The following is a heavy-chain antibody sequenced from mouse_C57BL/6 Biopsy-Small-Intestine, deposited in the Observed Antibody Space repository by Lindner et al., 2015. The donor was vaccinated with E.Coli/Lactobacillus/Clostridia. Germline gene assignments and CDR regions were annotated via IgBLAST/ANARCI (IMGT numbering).Heavy chain of an antibody. CDR2: IYPYNGVS. D-gene: IGHD1-1*01. V-gene: IGHV1-31*01. CDR1: GYSFTGYY. CDR3: VRSPPYYYDSSSFAY. J-gene: IGHJ3*01. Sequence: VQLQESGPELVKPGAPVKISCKASGYSFTGYYMHWVKQSHGNILDWIGYIYPYNGVSSYNQKFKGKATLTVDRSSSTAYMEFRSLTSEDSAVYYCVRSPPYYYDSSSFAYWGQGTLVTVSA.